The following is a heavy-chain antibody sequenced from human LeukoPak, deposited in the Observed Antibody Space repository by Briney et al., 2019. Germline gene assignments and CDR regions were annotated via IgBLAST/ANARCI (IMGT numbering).Heavy chain of an antibody. D-gene: IGHD6-13*01. J-gene: IGHJ3*02. CDR1: GFTFSSYG. Sequence: GSLRLSCAASGFTFSSYGMHWVRQAPGKGLEWVAFIRYDGSNKYYADSVKGRFTISRDNSKNTLYLQMNSLRAEDTAVYYCAKPTSGYSSSWSAFDIWGQGTMVTVSS. V-gene: IGHV3-30*02. CDR2: IRYDGSNK. CDR3: AKPTSGYSSSWSAFDI.